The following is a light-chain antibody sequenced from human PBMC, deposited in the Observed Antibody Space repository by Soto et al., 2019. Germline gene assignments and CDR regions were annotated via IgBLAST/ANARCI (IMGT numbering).Light chain of an antibody. CDR1: SSSIGAGYE. CDR2: GNG. Sequence: QSVLAQPPSVSGAPGQRVTISCSGTSSSIGAGYEVHWYHQLPGTAPKLVVSGNGNRPSGVPDRLSASKSGTSASLAITGLQAEDEADYYCQSYDSSLRRVFGTGTKVTVL. J-gene: IGLJ1*01. CDR3: QSYDSSLRRV. V-gene: IGLV1-40*01.